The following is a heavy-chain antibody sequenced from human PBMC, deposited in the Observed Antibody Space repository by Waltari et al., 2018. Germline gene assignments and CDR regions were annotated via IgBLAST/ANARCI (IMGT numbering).Heavy chain of an antibody. CDR2: INPHSGAT. D-gene: IGHD4-17*01. CDR1: GYTFNALY. CDR3: AREGDYGSYFEF. V-gene: IGHV1-2*02. Sequence: QAHLVLSGAELKKPGASVKVSCKASGYTFNALYIHWVRQAPGQGPEWLGWINPHSGATRYARQFQGRVTLTADRAIDTAYMELNSLKSDDTAMYYCAREGDYGSYFEFGGQGTLVTVSS. J-gene: IGHJ4*02.